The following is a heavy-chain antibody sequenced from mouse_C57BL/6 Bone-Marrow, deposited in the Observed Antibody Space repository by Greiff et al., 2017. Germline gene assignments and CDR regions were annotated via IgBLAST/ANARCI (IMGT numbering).Heavy chain of an antibody. CDR1: GFSLTSYG. CDR3: ARAYDGYYPAWFAY. J-gene: IGHJ3*01. D-gene: IGHD2-3*01. V-gene: IGHV2-2*01. Sequence: VQVVESGPGLVPPSQSLSITCTVSGFSLTSYGVHWVRQSPGKGLEWLGVIWSGGSTDYNAAFISRLSISKDNSKSQVFFKMNSLQADDTAIYYCARAYDGYYPAWFAYWGQGTLVTVSA. CDR2: IWSGGST.